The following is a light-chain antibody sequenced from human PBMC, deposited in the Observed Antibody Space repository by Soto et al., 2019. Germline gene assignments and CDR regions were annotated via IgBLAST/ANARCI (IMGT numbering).Light chain of an antibody. J-gene: IGKJ3*01. V-gene: IGKV1-13*02. Sequence: AIQLTQSPSSLSASVGDRVTITCRASQGISSALAWYQQKPGKAPKLLIYDASSLESGVPSRFSGSGSGTDFTLTIISLQPEDFATYYCQQFNSYPLLFTFGPGTKVDIK. CDR1: QGISSA. CDR2: DAS. CDR3: QQFNSYPLLFT.